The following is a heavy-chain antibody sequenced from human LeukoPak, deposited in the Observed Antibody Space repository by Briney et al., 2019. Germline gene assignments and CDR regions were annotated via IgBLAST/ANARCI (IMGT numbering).Heavy chain of an antibody. CDR2: IYYSGST. D-gene: IGHD3-22*01. CDR3: AREIHYDSSGQRAQHALDF. CDR1: GGSISSSSYY. V-gene: IGHV4-39*02. Sequence: SETLSLTCTDPGGSISSSSYYWGCIRQPPGKGREWIGSIYYSGSTYYNPPLKSRVTISVATSKNQFSLKLSSVTAADTALYYCAREIHYDSSGQRAQHALDFWGQGTMVTVCS. J-gene: IGHJ3*01.